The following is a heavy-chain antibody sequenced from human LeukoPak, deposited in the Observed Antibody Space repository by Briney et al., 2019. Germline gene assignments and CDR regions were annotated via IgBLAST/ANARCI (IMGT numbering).Heavy chain of an antibody. CDR2: ISSSSSYI. CDR1: GFTFSSYS. CDR3: ARKGVHYYDSSGPS. J-gene: IGHJ5*02. D-gene: IGHD3-22*01. Sequence: GGSLRLSCAASGFTFSSYSITWVRQAPGEGLEWVSSISSSSSYIYYADSVKGRFTISRDNAKNSLYLQMNSLRAEDTAVYYCARKGVHYYDSSGPSWGQGTLVTASS. V-gene: IGHV3-21*01.